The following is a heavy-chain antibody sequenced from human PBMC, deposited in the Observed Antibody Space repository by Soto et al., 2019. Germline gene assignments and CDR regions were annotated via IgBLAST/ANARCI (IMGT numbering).Heavy chain of an antibody. V-gene: IGHV3-21*01. Sequence: PGGSLSLSCAASGFTFSSYSMNWVRQAPGKGLEWVSSISSSSSYIYYADSVKGRFTISRDNAKNSLYLQMNSLRAEDTAVYYCARVAARRYFDWSVGYYFDYWGQGTLVTVPQ. J-gene: IGHJ4*02. CDR2: ISSSSSYI. CDR3: ARVAARRYFDWSVGYYFDY. CDR1: GFTFSSYS. D-gene: IGHD3-9*01.